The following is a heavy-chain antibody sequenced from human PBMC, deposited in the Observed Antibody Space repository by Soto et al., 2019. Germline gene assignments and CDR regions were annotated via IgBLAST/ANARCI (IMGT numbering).Heavy chain of an antibody. Sequence: PSETLSLTCAVYGGSFSGYYWSWIRQPPGKGLAWIGEINHSGSTNYNVSLKSRVSISVASSKNQFALKMNSVTAADTAVYYCARRQMVRGAIIPYYHYGLDVWGQGTSVTVS. CDR3: ARRQMVRGAIIPYYHYGLDV. J-gene: IGHJ6*02. D-gene: IGHD3-10*01. CDR2: INHSGST. CDR1: GGSFSGYY. V-gene: IGHV4-34*01.